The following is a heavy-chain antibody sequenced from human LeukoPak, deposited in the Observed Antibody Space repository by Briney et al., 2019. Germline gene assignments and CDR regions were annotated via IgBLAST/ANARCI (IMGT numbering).Heavy chain of an antibody. CDR1: GYTFTSYD. Sequence: ASVKVSCKASGYTFTSYDINWVRQATGQGLEWMGWMNPNSGDTGYAQKFQGRVTMARNTSISTAYMELSSLRSEDTAVYYCARAQFRGSGSLNYWGQGTLVTVSS. D-gene: IGHD3-10*01. CDR2: MNPNSGDT. CDR3: ARAQFRGSGSLNY. J-gene: IGHJ4*02. V-gene: IGHV1-8*01.